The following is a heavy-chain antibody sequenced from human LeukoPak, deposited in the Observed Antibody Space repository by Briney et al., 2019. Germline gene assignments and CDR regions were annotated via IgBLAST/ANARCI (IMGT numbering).Heavy chain of an antibody. J-gene: IGHJ4*02. CDR2: ISGSGGST. D-gene: IGHD3-3*01. Sequence: PGGSLRLSCAAPGFTFSSYAMSWVRQAPGKGLEWVSAISGSGGSTYYADSVKGRFTISRDNSKNTLYLQMNSLRAEDTAVYYCAKDVKPSITIFGVVTQPNHLNPFDYWGQGTLVTVSS. V-gene: IGHV3-23*01. CDR3: AKDVKPSITIFGVVTQPNHLNPFDY. CDR1: GFTFSSYA.